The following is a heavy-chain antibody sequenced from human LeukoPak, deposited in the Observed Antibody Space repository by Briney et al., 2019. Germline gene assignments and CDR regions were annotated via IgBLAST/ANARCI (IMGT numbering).Heavy chain of an antibody. V-gene: IGHV4-39*02. J-gene: IGHJ5*02. D-gene: IGHD3-22*01. CDR3: AREGRYYYDSSGYPYNWFDP. Sequence: PSETLSLTCTVSGGSISSSSYYWGWIHQPPGKGLEWIGSIYYSGSTYYNPSLKSRVTISVDTSKIQFSLKLSSVTAADTAVYYCAREGRYYYDSSGYPYNWFDPWGQGTLVTVSS. CDR2: IYYSGST. CDR1: GGSISSSSYY.